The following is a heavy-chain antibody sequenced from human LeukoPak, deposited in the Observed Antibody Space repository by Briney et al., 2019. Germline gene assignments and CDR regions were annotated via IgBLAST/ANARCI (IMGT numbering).Heavy chain of an antibody. J-gene: IGHJ6*03. CDR2: ISAYNGNT. CDR3: AREVEMPGYYEYHYYHMDV. V-gene: IGHV1-18*01. D-gene: IGHD3-9*01. CDR1: GYTFTSYG. Sequence: ASVKVSCKASGYTFTSYGISWVRQAPGQGLEWMGWISAYNGNTNYAQKLQGRVTMTTDTSTSTAYMELRSLRSDDTAVYYCAREVEMPGYYEYHYYHMDVWGKGTTVTISS.